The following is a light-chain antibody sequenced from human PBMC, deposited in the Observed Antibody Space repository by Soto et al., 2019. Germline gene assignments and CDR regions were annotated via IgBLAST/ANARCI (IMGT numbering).Light chain of an antibody. V-gene: IGKV3-15*01. Sequence: EIVMTQSPATLSVSPGEGATLSCRASQSVSSSLAWYQQKPGQAPRLLLYSASTRATGIPARFSGSGSGTEFTLTISRLQSEDFAVYYCQQYNNWPPWTFGQGTKVEIK. CDR3: QQYNNWPPWT. CDR1: QSVSSS. J-gene: IGKJ1*01. CDR2: SAS.